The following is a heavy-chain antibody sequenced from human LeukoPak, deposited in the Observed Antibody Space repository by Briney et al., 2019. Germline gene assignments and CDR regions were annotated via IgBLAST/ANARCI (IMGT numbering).Heavy chain of an antibody. D-gene: IGHD5-18*01. J-gene: IGHJ4*02. Sequence: SETLSLTCTVSGYSISSGYYWGWIRQPPGKGLEWIGSIYHSGSTYYNPSLKSRVTISVDTSKNQFSLRLSSVTAADTAVYYCATIKRGSIFGYFDLWGQGIKVTVSS. V-gene: IGHV4-38-2*02. CDR2: IYHSGST. CDR1: GYSISSGYY. CDR3: ATIKRGSIFGYFDL.